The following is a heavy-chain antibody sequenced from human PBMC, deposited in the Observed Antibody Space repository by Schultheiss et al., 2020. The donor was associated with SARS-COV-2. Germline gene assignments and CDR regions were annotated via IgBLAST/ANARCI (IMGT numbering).Heavy chain of an antibody. D-gene: IGHD2-2*01. CDR2: IYTSGST. CDR3: ARDRGYCSSTSCSWGWFDP. CDR1: GGSISSYY. Sequence: SETLSLTCTVSGGSISSYYWSWIRQPPGKGLEWIGRIYTSGSTNYNPSLKSRVTMSVDTSKNQFSLKLSSVTAADTAVYYCARDRGYCSSTSCSWGWFDPWGQGTLVTVSS. V-gene: IGHV4-4*07. J-gene: IGHJ5*02.